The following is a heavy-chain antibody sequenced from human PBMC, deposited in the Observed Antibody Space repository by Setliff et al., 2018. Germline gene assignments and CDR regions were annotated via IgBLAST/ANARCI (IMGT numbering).Heavy chain of an antibody. CDR3: ARVRSSSWLVVNWFDP. Sequence: ASVKVSCKASGYTSTGYYMHWVRQAPGQGLEWMGRINPNSGDTNYAQKFQGRVTMTRDTSISTAYMELSRLRSDDTAVYYCARVRSSSWLVVNWFDPWGQGTLVTVSS. CDR1: GYTSTGYY. CDR2: INPNSGDT. V-gene: IGHV1-2*06. J-gene: IGHJ5*02. D-gene: IGHD6-13*01.